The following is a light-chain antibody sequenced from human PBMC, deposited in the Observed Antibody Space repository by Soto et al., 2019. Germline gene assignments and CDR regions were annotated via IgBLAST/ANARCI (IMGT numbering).Light chain of an antibody. CDR1: SSDVGSHNL. Sequence: QSALTQPASXXXXXXXXXXXXCTGTSSDVGSHNLVSWYQQHPGQAPKLMIYEVSKRPLGVSARFSASKSGNTASLTISGLQAEDEADYYCCSYGGSRAVFGGGTQLTVL. V-gene: IGLV2-23*02. CDR2: EVS. J-gene: IGLJ7*01. CDR3: CSYGGSRAV.